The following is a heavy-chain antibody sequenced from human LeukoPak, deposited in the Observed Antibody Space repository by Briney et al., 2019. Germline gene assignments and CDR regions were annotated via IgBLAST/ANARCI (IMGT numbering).Heavy chain of an antibody. D-gene: IGHD3-3*01. CDR3: ARDPATDRLTIFGEVRYYGMDV. J-gene: IGHJ6*02. CDR1: GFTFSSYS. CDR2: ISSSSSYI. V-gene: IGHV3-21*01. Sequence: GGSLRLSCAASGFTFSSYSMNWVRQAPGKGLEWVSSISSSSSYIYYADSVKGRFTISRDNAKNSLYLQMNSLRAEDTAVYYCARDPATDRLTIFGEVRYYGMDVWGQGTTVTVSS.